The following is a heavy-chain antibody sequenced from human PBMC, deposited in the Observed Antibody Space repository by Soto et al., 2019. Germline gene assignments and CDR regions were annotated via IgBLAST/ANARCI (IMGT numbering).Heavy chain of an antibody. D-gene: IGHD5-18*01. V-gene: IGHV1-69*12. J-gene: IGHJ4*02. CDR2: ILPIFGTT. CDR3: ARGRDGSGYSYGSVDY. CDR1: GGTFSSYA. Sequence: QVQLVQSGAEVKKPGSSVKISCKASGGTFSSYAISWVRQAPGQGLAWLGGILPIFGTTNYAQKFQGRVTITADESTSTAYIELSSLRSEDTAVYYCARGRDGSGYSYGSVDYCGQGTLVTVSS.